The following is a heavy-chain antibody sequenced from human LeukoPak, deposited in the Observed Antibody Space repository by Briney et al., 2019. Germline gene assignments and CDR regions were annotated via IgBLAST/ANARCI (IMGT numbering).Heavy chain of an antibody. CDR1: GYTFTSYD. J-gene: IGHJ5*02. CDR2: MNPNSGNT. CDR3: ARACSSTSCYRGNWFDP. V-gene: IGHV1-8*01. D-gene: IGHD2-2*01. Sequence: ASVKVSCKASGYTFTSYDINWVRQATGQGLEWMGWMNPNSGNTGYAQKFQGRVTMTRNTSISTAYIELSSLRSEDTAVYYCARACSSTSCYRGNWFDPWGQGTLVTVSS.